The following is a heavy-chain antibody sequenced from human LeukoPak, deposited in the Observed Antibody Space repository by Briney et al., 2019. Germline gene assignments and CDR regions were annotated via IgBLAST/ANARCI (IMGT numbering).Heavy chain of an antibody. D-gene: IGHD1-26*01. V-gene: IGHV4-34*01. Sequence: SETLSLTCAVYGGSFSGYYWSWIRQPPGKGLEWIGEINHSGSTNYNPSLKSRVTISVDTSKNQFSLKLSSVTAADTAVYYCARAKARELRGEYWFDPWGQGTLVTVSS. CDR2: INHSGST. CDR1: GGSFSGYY. J-gene: IGHJ5*02. CDR3: ARAKARELRGEYWFDP.